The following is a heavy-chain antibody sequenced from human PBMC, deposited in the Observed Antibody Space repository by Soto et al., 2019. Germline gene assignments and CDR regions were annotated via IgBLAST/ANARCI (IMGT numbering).Heavy chain of an antibody. Sequence: PETLSLTCTVSGSSMTHFYWTWIRQPPGKGLEWIAYIYYNGSPDYNPSLKSRATMSLDTSKNQFSLRLTSVTAADTAVYYCARALPADFWGQGTLVTVSS. CDR3: ARALPADF. CDR2: IYYNGSP. J-gene: IGHJ4*02. V-gene: IGHV4-59*01. CDR1: GSSMTHFY.